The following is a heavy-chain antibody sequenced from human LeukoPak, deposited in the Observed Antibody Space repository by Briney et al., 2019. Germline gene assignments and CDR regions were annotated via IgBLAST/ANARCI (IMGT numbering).Heavy chain of an antibody. D-gene: IGHD5-18*01. CDR2: ISAYNGNT. Sequence: ASVKVSCEASGYTFTSYGISWVRQAPGQGLEWMGWISAYNGNTNYAQKLQGRVTMTRDTSISTAYMELSRLRSDDTAVYYCAREGDTDGFDYWGQGTLVTVSS. CDR3: AREGDTDGFDY. J-gene: IGHJ4*02. CDR1: GYTFTSYG. V-gene: IGHV1-18*01.